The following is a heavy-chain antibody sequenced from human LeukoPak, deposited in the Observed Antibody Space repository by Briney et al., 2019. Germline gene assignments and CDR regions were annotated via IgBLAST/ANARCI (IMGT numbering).Heavy chain of an antibody. CDR1: GYTFTSYA. CDR2: INTNTGNP. D-gene: IGHD5-18*01. V-gene: IGHV7-4-1*02. CDR3: ARAREVRSVGYAEAPDAFDI. J-gene: IGHJ3*02. Sequence: ASVKVSCKASGYTFTSYAMNWERQAPGQGLEWMGWINTNTGNPTYAQGFTGRFVFSLDTSVSTAYLQISSLKAEDTAVYYCARAREVRSVGYAEAPDAFDIWGQGTMVTVSS.